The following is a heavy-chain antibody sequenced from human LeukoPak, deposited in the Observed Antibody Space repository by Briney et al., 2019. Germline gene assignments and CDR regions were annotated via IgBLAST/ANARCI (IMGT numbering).Heavy chain of an antibody. J-gene: IGHJ3*02. CDR2: IYYSGST. CDR1: GGSISSYY. Sequence: SETLSLTCTVSGGSISSYYWSWIRQPPGKGLEWIGYIYYSGSTNYNPSLKSRVTISVDTSKNQFSLKLGSVTAADTAVYYCARHYDSSGRTHAFDIWGQGTMVTVSS. V-gene: IGHV4-59*08. D-gene: IGHD3-22*01. CDR3: ARHYDSSGRTHAFDI.